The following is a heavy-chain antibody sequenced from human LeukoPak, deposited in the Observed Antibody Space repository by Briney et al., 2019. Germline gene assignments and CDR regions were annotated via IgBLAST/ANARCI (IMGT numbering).Heavy chain of an antibody. V-gene: IGHV4-4*07. J-gene: IGHJ6*03. CDR3: ARDRGTSCYHCYYMDV. Sequence: PSETLSLTCTVSGGSISSYYWSWIRQPAGKGLEWVGRIYTSGSTNYNPSLKSRVTMSVDTSKNQFSLKLSSVTAADTAVYYCARDRGTSCYHCYYMDVWGKGTTVTVSS. CDR2: IYTSGST. D-gene: IGHD2-2*01. CDR1: GGSISSYY.